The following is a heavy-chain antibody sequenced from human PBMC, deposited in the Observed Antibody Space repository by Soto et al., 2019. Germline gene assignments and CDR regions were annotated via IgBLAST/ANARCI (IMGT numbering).Heavy chain of an antibody. V-gene: IGHV1-2*04. CDR2: INPNSGGT. D-gene: IGHD6-13*01. J-gene: IGHJ6*02. Sequence: ASVKVSCKASGYTFTGYYMHWVRQAPGQGLEWMGWINPNSGGTNYAQKFQGWVTMTRDTSISTAYMELSRLRSDDTAVYYCARGGSSSWYGDYYYGMDVWGQGTTVNVSS. CDR3: ARGGSSSWYGDYYYGMDV. CDR1: GYTFTGYY.